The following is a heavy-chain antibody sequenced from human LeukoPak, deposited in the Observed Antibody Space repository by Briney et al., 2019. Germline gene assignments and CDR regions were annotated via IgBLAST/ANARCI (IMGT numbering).Heavy chain of an antibody. D-gene: IGHD6-19*01. CDR1: GYSISSGYY. V-gene: IGHV4-38-2*01. CDR3: ARVQGTGSGWYGSIDY. CDR2: IYHSGST. Sequence: SETLSLTCAVSGYSISSGYYWGWIRQPPGKGLEWIGSIYHSGSTYYNPSLKSRVTISVDTSKNQFSLKLSSVTAAGTAVYYCARVQGTGSGWYGSIDYWGQGTLVTVSS. J-gene: IGHJ4*02.